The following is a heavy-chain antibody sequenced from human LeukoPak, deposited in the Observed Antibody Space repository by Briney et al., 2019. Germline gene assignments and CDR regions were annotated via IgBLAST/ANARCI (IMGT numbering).Heavy chain of an antibody. D-gene: IGHD3-16*02. CDR2: VTTYNQNT. CDR3: ARPLVPNPSYAFAR. J-gene: IGHJ3*01. V-gene: IGHV1-18*01. CDR1: GHSFTSYG. Sequence: ASVKVCCTAWGHSFTSYGITWVRQARGQGLEWVGWVTTYNQNTNFAQAFQGRVTMTTHTSTPTAYLELSSVRSVDPALYFFARPLVPNPSYAFARSGQGRMLSVYS.